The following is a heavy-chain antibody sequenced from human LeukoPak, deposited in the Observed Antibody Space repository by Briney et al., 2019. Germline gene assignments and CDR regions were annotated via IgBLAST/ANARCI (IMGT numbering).Heavy chain of an antibody. CDR2: FDPEDGET. J-gene: IGHJ2*01. V-gene: IGHV1-24*01. CDR1: GYTLTALS. CDR3: ATASSNIVLMVYRYFDL. Sequence: ASVKVSCKVSGYTLTALSMHWVRQAPGKGLEWMGGFDPEDGETVYAQKFQGRVTMTEDTSTDTAYMELSSPRSEDTAVYYCATASSNIVLMVYRYFDLWGRGTLVTVSS. D-gene: IGHD2-8*01.